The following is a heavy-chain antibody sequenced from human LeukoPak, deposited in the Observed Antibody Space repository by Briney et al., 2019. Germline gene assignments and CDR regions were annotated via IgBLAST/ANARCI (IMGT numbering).Heavy chain of an antibody. CDR2: IYSGGST. D-gene: IGHD5-24*01. Sequence: GGSLRPSCAASGFTVSSNYMSWVRQAPGKGLEWASGIYSGGSTYYADSVKGRFTISRDNSKNTLYLQMNRLRAEDMAVYYCARGPHRDGYNYWGQGTLVIVSS. J-gene: IGHJ4*02. V-gene: IGHV3-53*01. CDR1: GFTVSSNY. CDR3: ARGPHRDGYNY.